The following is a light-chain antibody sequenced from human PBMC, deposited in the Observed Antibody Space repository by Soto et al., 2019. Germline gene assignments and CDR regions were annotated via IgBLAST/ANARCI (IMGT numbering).Light chain of an antibody. CDR3: QQYSGPGMCT. J-gene: IGKJ2*02. V-gene: IGKV3-20*01. CDR2: SAS. Sequence: EIVLTQSPGTLSLSPGEGATLSCRASQSVRSTYLAWYQHKPGQAPRLLIYSASRRASGIPDRFSGSGSGTDFTLTINRLEPEDFAEYYCQQYSGPGMCTFGQGTKLEIK. CDR1: QSVRSTY.